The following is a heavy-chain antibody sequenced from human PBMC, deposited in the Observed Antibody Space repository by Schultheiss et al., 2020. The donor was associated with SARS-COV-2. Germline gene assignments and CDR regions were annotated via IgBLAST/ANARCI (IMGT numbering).Heavy chain of an antibody. J-gene: IGHJ6*02. CDR3: ARDGCSSTSCHHPPYGMDV. V-gene: IGHV1-46*01. CDR1: GYTFTSYA. Sequence: ASVKVSCKASGYTFTSYAISWVRQAPGQGLEWMGIINPSGGSTSYAQKFQGRVTITADESTSTAYMELSSLRSEDTAVYYCARDGCSSTSCHHPPYGMDVWGQGTLVTVSS. D-gene: IGHD2-2*01. CDR2: INPSGGST.